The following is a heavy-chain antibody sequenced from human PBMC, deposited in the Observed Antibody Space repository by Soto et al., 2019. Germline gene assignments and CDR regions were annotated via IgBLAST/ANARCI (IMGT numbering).Heavy chain of an antibody. CDR2: IYYSGST. CDR1: GCSISSSSYY. D-gene: IGHD3-3*01. J-gene: IGHJ5*02. V-gene: IGHV4-39*01. CDR3: ARQDYDFWSGYYINWFDP. Sequence: QTRSLTCTVSGCSISSSSYYLGLIRQPPGKGLEWIGSIYYSGSTYYSPSLKSRVTISVDTSKNQFSLKLSSVTAADTAVYYCARQDYDFWSGYYINWFDPWGQGTLVTVSS.